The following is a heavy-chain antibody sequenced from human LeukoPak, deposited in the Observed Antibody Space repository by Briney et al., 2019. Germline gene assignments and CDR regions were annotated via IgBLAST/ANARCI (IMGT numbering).Heavy chain of an antibody. D-gene: IGHD5/OR15-5a*01. CDR3: ARATHIVSTILLDY. CDR2: ISGSGGST. V-gene: IGHV3-23*01. CDR1: EFTFRSYA. J-gene: IGHJ4*02. Sequence: GGSLRLSCVASEFTFRSYAMSWVRQAPGKGLEWVSAISGSGGSTFYSDSVKGRFTISRDNSKNTLYLQMNSLRAEDTAVYYCARATHIVSTILLDYWGQGTLVTVSS.